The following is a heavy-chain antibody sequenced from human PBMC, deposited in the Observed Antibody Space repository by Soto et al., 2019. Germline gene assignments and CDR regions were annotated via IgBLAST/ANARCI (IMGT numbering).Heavy chain of an antibody. CDR3: ARVERGTATTVVDAFDI. J-gene: IGHJ3*02. D-gene: IGHD1-1*01. CDR1: GGSVNSGNYY. CDR2: MSHSGGT. Sequence: QVQLQQWGAGLLKPSETLSLTCAVFGGSVNSGNYYWSWIRQLPGKGLEWIGEMSHSGGTHFNPSLKSRVTISVDTSKNQFSLKMSSVTAADTALYYCARVERGTATTVVDAFDIWGPGTMVTVSS. V-gene: IGHV4-34*01.